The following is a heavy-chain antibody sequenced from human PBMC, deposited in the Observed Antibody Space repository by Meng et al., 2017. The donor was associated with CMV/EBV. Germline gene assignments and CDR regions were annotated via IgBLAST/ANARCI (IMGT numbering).Heavy chain of an antibody. J-gene: IGHJ4*02. V-gene: IGHV4-34*01. CDR2: INHSGST. Sequence: SETLSLTCAVYGGSFSGYYWSWIRQPPGKGLEWIGEINHSGSTNYNPSLKSRVTISVDTSKNQCSLKLSYVTAADTAVYYCARDDSYGYSDWGQGTLVTVSS. CDR1: GGSFSGYY. CDR3: ARDDSYGYSD. D-gene: IGHD5-18*01.